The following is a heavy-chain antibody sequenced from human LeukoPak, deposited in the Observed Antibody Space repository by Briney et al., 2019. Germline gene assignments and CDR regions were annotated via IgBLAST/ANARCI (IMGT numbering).Heavy chain of an antibody. J-gene: IGHJ5*02. CDR1: GGSISSSSYY. Sequence: SETLSLTCTVSGGSISSSSYYWGWLRQPPGKGLEWIGSIYYSGSTYYNPSLKSRVTISVDTSKNQFSLKLSSVTAADTAVYYCARALYYYGSGSYSLFDPWGQGTLVTVSS. CDR3: ARALYYYGSGSYSLFDP. D-gene: IGHD3-10*01. V-gene: IGHV4-39*01. CDR2: IYYSGST.